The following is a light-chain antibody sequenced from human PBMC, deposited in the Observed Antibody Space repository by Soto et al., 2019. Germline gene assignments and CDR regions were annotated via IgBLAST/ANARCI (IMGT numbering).Light chain of an antibody. CDR1: SSNIGSNF. CDR2: RNN. V-gene: IGLV1-47*01. J-gene: IGLJ3*02. CDR3: AARDDSLSGWV. Sequence: QSVLTQPPSASGTPGQRVTISCSGSSSNIGSNFVYWYQQFPGTAPKLLIYRNNQRPSGVPDRFSGSKSGTSASLAISGLPSEDEADYYCAARDDSLSGWVFGGGTKLTVL.